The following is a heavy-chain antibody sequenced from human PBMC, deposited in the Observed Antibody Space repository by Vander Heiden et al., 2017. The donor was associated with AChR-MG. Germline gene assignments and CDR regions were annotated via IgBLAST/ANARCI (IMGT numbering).Heavy chain of an antibody. CDR1: GFPFSSYG. D-gene: IGHD3-16*01. CDR2: IKYDGSIQ. Sequence: QVQLVESGGGMVQPGRSLRLSCAASGFPFSSYGMHWVRQAPGKGLEWVAGIKYDGSIQYYEDSVKGRFTISRDDSKNTMYLQMNSLRAEDTAVYHCARDVWAAAGKYFDSWGQGTLVTVSS. CDR3: ARDVWAAAGKYFDS. V-gene: IGHV3-33*01. J-gene: IGHJ4*02.